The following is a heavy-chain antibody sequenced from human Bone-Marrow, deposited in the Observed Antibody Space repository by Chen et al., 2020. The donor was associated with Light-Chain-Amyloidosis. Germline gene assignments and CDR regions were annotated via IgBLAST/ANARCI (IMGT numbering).Heavy chain of an antibody. J-gene: IGHJ6*02. D-gene: IGHD6-13*01. CDR3: TSGAAADKYYYGLDV. Sequence: EVQLVEFGGDFVQPGRSLRLSCTGSGFTFGDYAVSWLRQAPGKGLEWVGFIRRKSYGGTTEYAASVKGRFTISRDDSISTAYLQMNSLRTDDTAVYSCTSGAAADKYYYGLDVWGQGTTFTVSS. V-gene: IGHV3-49*03. CDR2: IRRKSYGGTT. CDR1: GFTFGDYA.